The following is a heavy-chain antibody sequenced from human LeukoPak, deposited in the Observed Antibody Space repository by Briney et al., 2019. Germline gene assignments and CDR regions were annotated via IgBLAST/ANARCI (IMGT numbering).Heavy chain of an antibody. D-gene: IGHD3-22*01. Sequence: PSETLSLTCTVSGLSINTNYWSWIRQPPGKGLEWIGYIYNIGTTNYNPSLKSRVTISGDTSKNQFSLKLTSVTAADTAVYYCARARRMGSYYKDAFDLWGQGTTVTVSS. CDR2: IYNIGTT. CDR3: ARARRMGSYYKDAFDL. J-gene: IGHJ3*01. CDR1: GLSINTNY. V-gene: IGHV4-59*01.